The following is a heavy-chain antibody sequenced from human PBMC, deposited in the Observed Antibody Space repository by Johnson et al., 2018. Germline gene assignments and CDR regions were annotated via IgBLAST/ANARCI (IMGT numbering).Heavy chain of an antibody. V-gene: IGHV3-66*02. Sequence: EVQLVESGGGLVQPGGSLRLSCAASGFTVSSDYMSWVRRAPGKGLEWVSVLYSGGSTYYADSVKGRFTLSRDNSKNTLFLQMNSLRPEDTAVYYCASDRGYAYAYSYYYYMDVWGKGTTVTVSS. CDR2: LYSGGST. J-gene: IGHJ6*03. CDR1: GFTVSSDY. CDR3: ASDRGYAYAYSYYYYMDV. D-gene: IGHD5-18*01.